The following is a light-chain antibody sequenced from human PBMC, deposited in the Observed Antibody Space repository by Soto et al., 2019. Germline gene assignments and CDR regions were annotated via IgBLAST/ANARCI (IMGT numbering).Light chain of an antibody. CDR1: QTISSNY. CDR3: QQYTGPPTT. CDR2: GAS. J-gene: IGKJ5*01. V-gene: IGKV3-20*01. Sequence: EIMVTQSLDTLSLSPGERATLSSSASQTISSNYLAWCQQRPGQAPRLLIYGASTRAAGIPDRFSGSGSGTDFTLTITRLEPEDSAVYFCQQYTGPPTTFGQGTRLEIK.